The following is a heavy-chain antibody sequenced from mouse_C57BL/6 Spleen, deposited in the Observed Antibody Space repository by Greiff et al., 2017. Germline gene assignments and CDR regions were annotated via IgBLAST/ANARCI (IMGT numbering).Heavy chain of an antibody. D-gene: IGHD2-2*01. V-gene: IGHV1-53*01. J-gene: IGHJ3*01. Sequence: QVQLKQSGTELVKPGASVKLSCKASGYTFTSYWMHWVKQRPGQGLEWIGNINPSNGGTNYNEKFKSKATLTVDKSSSTAYMQLISLTSEDSAVYYCAPIYYGYDGAPVAYWGQGTLVTVSA. CDR1: GYTFTSYW. CDR2: INPSNGGT. CDR3: APIYYGYDGAPVAY.